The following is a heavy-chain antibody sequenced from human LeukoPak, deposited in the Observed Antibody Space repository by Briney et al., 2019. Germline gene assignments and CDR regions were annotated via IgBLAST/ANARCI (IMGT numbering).Heavy chain of an antibody. CDR3: ARERAGSAFDY. J-gene: IGHJ4*02. D-gene: IGHD6-13*01. Sequence: PSETLSLTCTVSGGSISSYYWSWIRQPPGKGLEWIGYIYYSGSTNYNPSLKSRVTISVDTSKNQFSLKLSSVTAADTAVHYCARERAGSAFDYWGQGTLVTVSS. CDR2: IYYSGST. V-gene: IGHV4-59*01. CDR1: GGSISSYY.